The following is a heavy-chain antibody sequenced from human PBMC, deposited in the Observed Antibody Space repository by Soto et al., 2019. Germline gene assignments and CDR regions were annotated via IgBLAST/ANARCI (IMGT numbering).Heavy chain of an antibody. Sequence: HPGGSLRLSCAASGFTFSGSAMHWVRQASGKGLEWVGRIRSKANSYATAYAASVKGRFTISRDDSKNTAYLQMNSLKTEDTAVYYCTRHVFPVDTATNWFDPWGQGTLVTVSS. V-gene: IGHV3-73*01. CDR2: IRSKANSYAT. CDR1: GFTFSGSA. D-gene: IGHD5-18*01. CDR3: TRHVFPVDTATNWFDP. J-gene: IGHJ5*02.